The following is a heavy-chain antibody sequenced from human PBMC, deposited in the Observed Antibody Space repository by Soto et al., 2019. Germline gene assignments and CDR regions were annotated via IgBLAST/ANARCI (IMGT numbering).Heavy chain of an antibody. CDR1: GYSFTSYW. CDR3: ARTMRERYCSSTSCYNYGMDV. J-gene: IGHJ6*02. Sequence: PGEFLKISCKGSGYSFTSYWIGWVRQMPGKGLEWMGIIYPGDSDTRYSPSFQGQVTISADKSISTAYLQWSSLKASDTAMYYCARTMRERYCSSTSCYNYGMDVWGQGTTVTV. CDR2: IYPGDSDT. V-gene: IGHV5-51*01. D-gene: IGHD2-2*01.